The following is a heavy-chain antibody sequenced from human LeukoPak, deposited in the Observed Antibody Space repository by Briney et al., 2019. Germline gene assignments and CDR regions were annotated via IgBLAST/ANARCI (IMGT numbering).Heavy chain of an antibody. CDR2: MNPNSGNT. V-gene: IGHV1-8*01. J-gene: IGHJ5*02. Sequence: ASVKVSCKASGYTFTSYDINWVRQATGQGLEWMGWMNPNSGNTGYAQKFQGRVTMTRDTSISTDYMELSSLRSEDTAVYYCARDNSLQDMAWWFDPWGQGTLVIVSS. CDR1: GYTFTSYD. CDR3: ARDNSLQDMAWWFDP. D-gene: IGHD5-24*01.